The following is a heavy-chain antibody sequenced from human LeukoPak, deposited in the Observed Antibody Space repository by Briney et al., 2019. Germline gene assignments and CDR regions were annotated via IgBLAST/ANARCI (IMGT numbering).Heavy chain of an antibody. CDR3: ARGQNYYYYMDV. J-gene: IGHJ6*03. Sequence: ASVKVSCKASGYTFTSYGINWVRQATGQGLEWMGWMNPNSGNTGYAQKFQGRVTITRNTSISTAYMELSSLRSEDTVVYYCARGQNYYYYMDVWGKGTTVTVSS. CDR1: GYTFTSYG. CDR2: MNPNSGNT. V-gene: IGHV1-8*03.